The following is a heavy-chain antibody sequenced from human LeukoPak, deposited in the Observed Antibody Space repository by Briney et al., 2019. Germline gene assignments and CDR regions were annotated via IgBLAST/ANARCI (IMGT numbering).Heavy chain of an antibody. CDR3: AGIPVFGVVLHQEPV. CDR2: FTPVLGTT. V-gene: IGHV1-24*01. Sequence: ASVKVSCKVSGYTLTELSMHWVRRAPGKGLEWMGVFTPVLGTTNSTQNFQDRVTITADISTNTVYMELSSLRSEDTAVYFCAGIPVFGVVLHQEPVWGKGTTVTVSS. J-gene: IGHJ6*04. D-gene: IGHD3-3*01. CDR1: GYTLTELS.